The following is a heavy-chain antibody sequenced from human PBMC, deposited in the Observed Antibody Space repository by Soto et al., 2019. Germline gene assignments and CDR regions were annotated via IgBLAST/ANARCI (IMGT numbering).Heavy chain of an antibody. CDR2: ISSSGSTI. CDR1: GFTFSSYE. V-gene: IGHV3-48*03. Sequence: GGSLRLSCAASGFTFSSYEMNWVRQAPGKGLEWVSYISSSGSTIYYADSVKGRFTISRDNAKNSLYLQMNSLRAEDTAVYYCALSSSGGMDVWGQGTTVTVSS. CDR3: ALSSSGGMDV. J-gene: IGHJ6*02. D-gene: IGHD6-6*01.